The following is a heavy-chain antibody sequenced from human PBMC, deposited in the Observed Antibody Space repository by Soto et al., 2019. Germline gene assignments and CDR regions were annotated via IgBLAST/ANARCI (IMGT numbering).Heavy chain of an antibody. V-gene: IGHV3-33*01. CDR3: ARDLRYYYDSSGYYYGMDV. CDR1: GFTFSSYG. Sequence: PGGSLRLSCAASGFTFSSYGMHWVRQAPGKGLEWVVVIWYDGSNKYYAVFVKGRFTISRDNSKNTLYLQMNSLRSEDTAVYYCARDLRYYYDSSGYYYGMDVWGQGTTVTVSS. CDR2: IWYDGSNK. D-gene: IGHD3-22*01. J-gene: IGHJ6*02.